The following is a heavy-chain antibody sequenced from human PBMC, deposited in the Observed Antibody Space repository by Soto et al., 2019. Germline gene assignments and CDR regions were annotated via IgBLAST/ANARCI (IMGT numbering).Heavy chain of an antibody. CDR3: AFTTTYYFDY. D-gene: IGHD4-17*01. CDR1: GYPFTAYY. CDR2: INPNSGGT. J-gene: IGHJ4*02. Sequence: QVQLVQSGAEVKRPGASVEVSCEASGYPFTAYYMHWVRQAPGQGLEWMGCINPNSGGTNYALKFQGRVTMTRDTSISTAYMELSRLTSDDTAVYYCAFTTTYYFDYWGQGTLVTVSS. V-gene: IGHV1-2*02.